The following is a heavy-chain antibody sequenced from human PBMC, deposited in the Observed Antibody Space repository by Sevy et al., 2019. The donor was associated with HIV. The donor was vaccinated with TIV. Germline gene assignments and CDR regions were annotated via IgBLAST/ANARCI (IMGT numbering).Heavy chain of an antibody. D-gene: IGHD6-13*01. Sequence: GGSLRLSCAASGFTFSSYSMNWVRQAPGKGLEWVSYISSSSSTIYYADSVKGRFTISRDNAKNSLYLQMNSLRAEDTAVYYCVRGGYSSSWYFSPRRASDTYYYYGMDVWGQGTTVTVSS. CDR1: GFTFSSYS. V-gene: IGHV3-48*01. CDR3: VRGGYSSSWYFSPRRASDTYYYYGMDV. J-gene: IGHJ6*02. CDR2: ISSSSSTI.